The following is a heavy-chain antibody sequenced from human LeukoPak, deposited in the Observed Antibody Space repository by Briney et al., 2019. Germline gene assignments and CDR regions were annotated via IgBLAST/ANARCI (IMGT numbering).Heavy chain of an antibody. CDR1: GFTVSSNY. D-gene: IGHD3-22*01. Sequence: GGSLRLSCAASGFTVSSNYMSWVRQAPGKGLEWVSVIYSGGSTYYADSVKGRFTISRDNSKNTLYLQMNSLRAEDTAVYYCARGSDSSGYYYYGMDVWGQGTTVTVSS. J-gene: IGHJ6*02. V-gene: IGHV3-66*01. CDR2: IYSGGST. CDR3: ARGSDSSGYYYYGMDV.